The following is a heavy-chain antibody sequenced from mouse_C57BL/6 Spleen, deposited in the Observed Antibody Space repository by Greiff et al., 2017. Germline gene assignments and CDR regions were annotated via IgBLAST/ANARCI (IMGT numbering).Heavy chain of an antibody. CDR2: IGPGSGST. J-gene: IGHJ1*03. CDR3: ARLKIYYYGSSDVPYFDV. V-gene: IGHV1-77*01. D-gene: IGHD1-1*01. CDR1: GYTFTDYY. Sequence: QVHVKQSGAELVKPGASVKISCKASGYTFTDYYINWVKQRPGQGLEWIGKIGPGSGSTYYNEKFKGKATLTADKSSSTAYMQLSSLTSEDSAVYFCARLKIYYYGSSDVPYFDVWGTGTTVTVSS.